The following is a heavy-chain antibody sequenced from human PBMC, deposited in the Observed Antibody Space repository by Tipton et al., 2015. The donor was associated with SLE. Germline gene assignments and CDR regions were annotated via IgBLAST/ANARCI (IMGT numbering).Heavy chain of an antibody. Sequence: LRLSCAASGFTFSSYWMSWVRQAPGKGLEWIGYIYYSGSTNYNPSLKSRVTISVDTSKNQFSLKLSSVTAADTAVYYCARVGRGVATIGVAFDIWGQGTMVTVSS. V-gene: IGHV4-59*01. CDR2: IYYSGST. J-gene: IGHJ3*02. CDR1: GFTFSSYW. D-gene: IGHD5-12*01. CDR3: ARVGRGVATIGVAFDI.